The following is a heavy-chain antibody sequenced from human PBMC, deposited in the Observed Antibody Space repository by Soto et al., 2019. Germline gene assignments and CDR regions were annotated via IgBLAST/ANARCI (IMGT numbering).Heavy chain of an antibody. CDR3: ARDVYGDYGWAFDS. Sequence: SETLSLTCIVSGGSISGYYWSWIRQPPGKGLEWIGYIYYSGSTNYNPSLKSRVTISVDPSKNHFSLKLSSVTAADTAVYYCARDVYGDYGWAFDSWGQGTLVTVSS. J-gene: IGHJ4*02. V-gene: IGHV4-59*01. CDR1: GGSISGYY. D-gene: IGHD4-17*01. CDR2: IYYSGST.